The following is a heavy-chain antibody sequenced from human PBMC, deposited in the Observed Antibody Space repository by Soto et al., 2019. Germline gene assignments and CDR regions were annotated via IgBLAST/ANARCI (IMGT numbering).Heavy chain of an antibody. J-gene: IGHJ4*02. D-gene: IGHD3-10*01. CDR3: AKVADASGTDR. CDR2: ISGSGGYT. V-gene: IGHV3-23*01. CDR1: GFTFRSYA. Sequence: GGSLRLSCAAAGFTFRSYAMTWVRQAPGKGLEWVSSISGSGGYTYYADSVRGRFVLSRDNSKSTLSLQMNSLRAEDTAVYYCAKVADASGTDRWGQGTLVTVSS.